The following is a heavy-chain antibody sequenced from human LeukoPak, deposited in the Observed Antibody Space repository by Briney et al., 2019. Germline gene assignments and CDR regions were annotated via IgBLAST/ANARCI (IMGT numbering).Heavy chain of an antibody. J-gene: IGHJ3*02. CDR3: ASSSYYYYDSSEMGHAFDI. CDR1: GGSISSSNW. Sequence: PSETLSLTCAVSGGSISSSNWWSWVRQPPGKGLEWIGEIYHSGSTNYNPSLKSRVTISVDKSKNQFSLKLSSVTAADTAVYYCASSSYYYYDSSEMGHAFDIWGQGTMVTVSS. D-gene: IGHD3-22*01. CDR2: IYHSGST. V-gene: IGHV4-4*02.